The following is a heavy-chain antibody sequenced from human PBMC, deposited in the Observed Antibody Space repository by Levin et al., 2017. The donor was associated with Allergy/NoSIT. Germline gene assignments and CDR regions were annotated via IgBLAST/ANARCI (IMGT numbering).Heavy chain of an antibody. J-gene: IGHJ5*01. CDR3: ARVRNAGGRGWFDS. D-gene: IGHD2-8*02. CDR1: GDSISSGHYY. Sequence: KPSETLSLTCTVSGDSISSGHYYWSWIRQPPGKGLEWIVHSYYSGTAYYNPSLKSRLTISVDTSQNQFFLNLSSVTAADTAVYYCARVRNAGGRGWFDSWGQGTLVTVSS. CDR2: SYYSGTA. V-gene: IGHV4-31*03.